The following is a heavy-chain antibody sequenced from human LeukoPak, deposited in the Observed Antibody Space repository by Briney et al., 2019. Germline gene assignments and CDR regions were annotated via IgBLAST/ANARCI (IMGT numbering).Heavy chain of an antibody. CDR3: ASQSIFGVVPEIDY. D-gene: IGHD3-3*01. CDR1: GGSFSGYY. V-gene: IGHV4-34*01. J-gene: IGHJ4*02. Sequence: SETLSLTCAVYGGSFSGYYWSWIRQPPGKGLEWIGEINHSGSTNYNPSLKSRVTISVDTSKNQFSLKLSSVTAADTAVYYCASQSIFGVVPEIDYWGQGTLVTVSS. CDR2: INHSGST.